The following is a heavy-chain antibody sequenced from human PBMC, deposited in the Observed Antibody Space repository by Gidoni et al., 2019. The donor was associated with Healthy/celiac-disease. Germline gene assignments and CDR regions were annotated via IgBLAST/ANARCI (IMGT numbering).Heavy chain of an antibody. CDR1: GYTFPSYY. D-gene: IGHD3-22*01. V-gene: IGHV1-46*01. J-gene: IGHJ1*01. CDR3: AREGAYYYDSSGLFQH. CDR2: INPSGGST. Sequence: QVQLVQSGAEVKKPGASVKVSCKASGYTFPSYYMHWVRQAPGQGLEWMGIINPSGGSTSYAQKFQGRVTMTRDTSTSTVYMELSSLRSEDTAVYYCAREGAYYYDSSGLFQHWGQGTLVTVSS.